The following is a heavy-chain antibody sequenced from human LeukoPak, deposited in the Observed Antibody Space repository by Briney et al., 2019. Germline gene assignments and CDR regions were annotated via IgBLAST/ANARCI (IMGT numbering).Heavy chain of an antibody. CDR1: GYTFTSYD. D-gene: IGHD5-18*01. V-gene: IGHV1-3*01. Sequence: GASVKVSCKASGYTFTSYDINWVRQATGQRLEWMGWINAGNGNTKYSQKFQGRVTITRDTSASTAYMELSSLRSEDTAVYYCARDGAIYSYGLDYWGQGTLVPVSS. CDR2: INAGNGNT. J-gene: IGHJ4*02. CDR3: ARDGAIYSYGLDY.